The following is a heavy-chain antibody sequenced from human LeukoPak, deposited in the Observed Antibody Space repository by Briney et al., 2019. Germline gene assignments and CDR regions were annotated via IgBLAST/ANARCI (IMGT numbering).Heavy chain of an antibody. D-gene: IGHD3-10*01. V-gene: IGHV4-59*01. Sequence: SETLSLTCTVSGGSISSYYWSWIRQPPGKGLEWIGYIYYSGSTNYNPSLKSRVTISVDTSKNQFSLKLSSVTAADTAVYYCARVPINMIRGEYCYFDLWGRGTLVTVSS. CDR2: IYYSGST. CDR3: ARVPINMIRGEYCYFDL. J-gene: IGHJ2*01. CDR1: GGSISSYY.